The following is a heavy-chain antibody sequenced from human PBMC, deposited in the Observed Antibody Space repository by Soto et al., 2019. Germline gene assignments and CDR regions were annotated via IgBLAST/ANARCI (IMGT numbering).Heavy chain of an antibody. CDR3: ISHSPEDMIRT. V-gene: IGHV3-73*01. D-gene: IGHD2-15*01. CDR1: GFTFSGSS. J-gene: IGHJ4*02. Sequence: PGGSLRLSCAASGFTFSGSSVHWVRQASGKGLEWVGRIRNKANSYATAYAASVRGRLTISRDDSKNTAFLQMNSLNTEDTAVYYCISHSPEDMIRTWGQGTLVTVPQ. CDR2: IRNKANSYAT.